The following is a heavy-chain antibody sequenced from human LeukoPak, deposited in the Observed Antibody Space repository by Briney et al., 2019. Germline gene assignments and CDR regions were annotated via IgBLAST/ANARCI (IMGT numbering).Heavy chain of an antibody. CDR2: ISGSGGST. Sequence: PGGSLRLSCAASGFTFSSYAMSWVRQAPGKGLEWVSAISGSGGSTYYADSVKGRFTISRDNSKNTLYLQMNSLRAEDTAVYYCAKETYYDFWSGSAIDYWGQGTLVTVSS. D-gene: IGHD3-3*01. CDR3: AKETYYDFWSGSAIDY. V-gene: IGHV3-23*01. CDR1: GFTFSSYA. J-gene: IGHJ4*02.